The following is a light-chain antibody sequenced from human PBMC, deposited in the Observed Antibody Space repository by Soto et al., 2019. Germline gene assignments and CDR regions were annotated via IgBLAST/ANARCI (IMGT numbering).Light chain of an antibody. V-gene: IGKV3-11*01. CDR3: QQRSNWPSNT. J-gene: IGKJ5*01. CDR1: QSFRGL. CDR2: DAY. Sequence: EVVLTQSPVTLSLSPGERATLSCRASQSFRGLLAWYQQKPGQAPRLLIYDAYNRATGIPPRFSGSGSGTDFTLTISRLEPEDFAVYYCQQRSNWPSNTFGQGTRLENK.